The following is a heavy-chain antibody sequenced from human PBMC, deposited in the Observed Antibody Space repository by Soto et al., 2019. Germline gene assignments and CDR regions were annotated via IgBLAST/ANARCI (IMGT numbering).Heavy chain of an antibody. V-gene: IGHV3-23*01. Sequence: GGSLRLSCSASGFSFGSYAMSWVRQAPGKGLEWVSSISGSGGHIYYTDSLKGRFTISRDYSKNTLYLQISSLRAEDTAVYYCAKYQYSFRHYFYYWGQGSPVTVSS. CDR1: GFSFGSYA. CDR3: AKYQYSFRHYFYY. J-gene: IGHJ4*02. D-gene: IGHD2-2*01. CDR2: ISGSGGHI.